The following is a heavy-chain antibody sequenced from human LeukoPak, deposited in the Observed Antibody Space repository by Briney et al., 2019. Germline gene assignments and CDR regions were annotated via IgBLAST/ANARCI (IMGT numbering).Heavy chain of an antibody. Sequence: GGSLRLSCADSGFTSSTYSMNWVRQAPGKGLEWVSFISSSSSYIHYADSVKGRFTISRDNSKNTLYLQMNSLRAEDTAVYYCARVTTAWYVIGYWGPGALVTVSS. CDR1: GFTSSTYS. V-gene: IGHV3-21*04. CDR2: ISSSSSYI. D-gene: IGHD6-13*01. CDR3: ARVTTAWYVIGY. J-gene: IGHJ4*02.